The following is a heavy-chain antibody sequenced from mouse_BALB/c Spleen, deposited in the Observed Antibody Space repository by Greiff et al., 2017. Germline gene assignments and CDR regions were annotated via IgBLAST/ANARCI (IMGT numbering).Heavy chain of an antibody. D-gene: IGHD2-3*01. V-gene: IGHV1-7*01. Sequence: VQRVESGAELAKPGASVKMSCKASGYTFTSYWMHWVKQRPGQGLEWIGYINPSTGYTEYNQKFKDKATLTADKSSSTAYMQLSSLTSEDSAVYYCARYYDGYYGRFFDYWGQGTTLTVSS. CDR3: ARYYDGYYGRFFDY. CDR2: INPSTGYT. CDR1: GYTFTSYW. J-gene: IGHJ2*01.